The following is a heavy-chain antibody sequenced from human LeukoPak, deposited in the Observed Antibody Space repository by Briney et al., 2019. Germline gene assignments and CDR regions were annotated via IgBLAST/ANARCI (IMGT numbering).Heavy chain of an antibody. D-gene: IGHD3-22*01. CDR1: GGSISSSSYY. CDR2: IYYSGST. J-gene: IGHJ4*02. V-gene: IGHV4-39*01. CDR3: ARRVFYYDSSGNFDY. Sequence: TSESRSLTCPVSGGSISSSSYYWGWIRQPPGKGLEWIGSIYYSGSTYYNPSLKSRVTISVDTSKNQFSLKLSSVTAADTAVYYCARRVFYYDSSGNFDYWGQGTLVTVSS.